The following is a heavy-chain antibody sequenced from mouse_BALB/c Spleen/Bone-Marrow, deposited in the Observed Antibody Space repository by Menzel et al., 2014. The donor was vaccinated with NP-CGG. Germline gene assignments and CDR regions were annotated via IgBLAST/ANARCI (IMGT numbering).Heavy chain of an antibody. D-gene: IGHD1-3*01. Sequence: VKLMESGAELVTPGASVKLSCKASGYTFTTYWMHWVKQRPGHGLEWIGQVDSSDGYTNYSQMFKGKATLTVDKSSSTAYMQLSSLSSEDSAVYYCARGGDNFAWFAYWGQGTLVTVSA. V-gene: IGHV1-69*02. CDR2: VDSSDGYT. CDR1: GYTFTTYW. CDR3: ARGGDNFAWFAY. J-gene: IGHJ3*01.